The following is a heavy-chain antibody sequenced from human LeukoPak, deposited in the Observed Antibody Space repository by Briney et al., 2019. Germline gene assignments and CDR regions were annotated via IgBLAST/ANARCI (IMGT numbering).Heavy chain of an antibody. J-gene: IGHJ4*02. V-gene: IGHV1-18*01. CDR2: ISAYNGNT. D-gene: IGHD2-2*01. CDR1: GYTFTSYG. Sequence: ASVKVSCKASGYTFTSYGISWVRQAPGQGLEWMGWISAYNGNTNYAQKLQGRVTMTTDTSTSTAYMELRSLRSDDTAVYYCARDAEDIVVVPAGTIPFDYWGQGTLATVSS. CDR3: ARDAEDIVVVPAGTIPFDY.